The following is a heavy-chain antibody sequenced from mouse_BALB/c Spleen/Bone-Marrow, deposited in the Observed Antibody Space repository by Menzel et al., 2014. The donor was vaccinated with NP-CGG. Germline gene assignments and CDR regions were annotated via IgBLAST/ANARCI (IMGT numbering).Heavy chain of an antibody. Sequence: QVQLQQSGAELAKPGASVKMSCKASAYTFTSYWMHWVKQRPGQGLEWIGYINPSTGYTEYNQKFKDKATLTADKSSSTAYMQLSSLTSEDSAVYYCARPPYYYGSSYDAMDYWGQGTSVTVSS. J-gene: IGHJ4*01. CDR2: INPSTGYT. CDR3: ARPPYYYGSSYDAMDY. CDR1: AYTFTSYW. D-gene: IGHD1-1*01. V-gene: IGHV1-7*01.